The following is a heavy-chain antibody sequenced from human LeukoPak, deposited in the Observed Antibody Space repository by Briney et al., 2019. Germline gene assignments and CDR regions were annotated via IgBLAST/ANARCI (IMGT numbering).Heavy chain of an antibody. CDR2: IKGDGIST. Sequence: GSLRLSCAASGFALSSHWMTWVRHAPGQGLVWVSRIKGDGISTNYADSVKGRFTISRDIAKNTLYLQMNSLRAEDTGVYYCAKDHYWSIDYWGRGTLVTVSS. CDR3: AKDHYWSIDY. D-gene: IGHD3-3*01. CDR1: GFALSSHW. J-gene: IGHJ4*02. V-gene: IGHV3-74*01.